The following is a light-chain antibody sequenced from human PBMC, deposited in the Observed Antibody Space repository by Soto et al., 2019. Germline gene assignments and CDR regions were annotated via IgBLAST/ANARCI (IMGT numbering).Light chain of an antibody. CDR1: QSVSSSY. Sequence: EIVLTQSPGTLSLSPGERATLSCRASQSVSSSYLAWYQQKPGQAPRLLIYGASSRATGIPDRFSGSGSGTDFTFTISRLEAEDFAVYYGQQYGSSPLWTFGQGTKVEIK. CDR3: QQYGSSPLWT. CDR2: GAS. J-gene: IGKJ1*01. V-gene: IGKV3-20*01.